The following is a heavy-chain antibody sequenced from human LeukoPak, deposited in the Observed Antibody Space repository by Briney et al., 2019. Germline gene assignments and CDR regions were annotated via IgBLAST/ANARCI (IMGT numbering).Heavy chain of an antibody. CDR3: ARGAYDSSGYTAFDI. D-gene: IGHD3-22*01. Sequence: PGGSLRLSCAASGFTFSSYSMNWVRQAPGKGLEWVSSISSSSSYIYYADSVKGRFTISRDNAKNSLYLQMNSLRAEDTAVYYCARGAYDSSGYTAFDIWGRGTMVTVSS. J-gene: IGHJ3*02. V-gene: IGHV3-21*01. CDR1: GFTFSSYS. CDR2: ISSSSSYI.